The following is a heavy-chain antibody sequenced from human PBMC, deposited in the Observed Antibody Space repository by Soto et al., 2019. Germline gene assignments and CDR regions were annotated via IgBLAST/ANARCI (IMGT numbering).Heavy chain of an antibody. Sequence: QLRLQESGPGLVKPSGTLSLTCTVSGDSITSDDFYWGWIRRPPGQGLEWIGTISHSGDTFYNPHLKSRLNMSLDASKNQFSLRLTSVTAADAAVHFCAIQICGPIPYFGRLSPVTSWGQGTLVTVSS. CDR1: GDSITSDDFY. CDR3: AIQICGPIPYFGRLSPVTS. CDR2: ISHSGDT. V-gene: IGHV4-39*01. J-gene: IGHJ5*02. D-gene: IGHD4-17*01.